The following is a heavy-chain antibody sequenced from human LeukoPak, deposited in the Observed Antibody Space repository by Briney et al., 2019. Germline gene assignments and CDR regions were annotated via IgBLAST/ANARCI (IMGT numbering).Heavy chain of an antibody. J-gene: IGHJ6*02. D-gene: IGHD5-18*01. CDR2: IYYSGST. CDR1: GGSITHYY. CDR3: ARTQRGYNYGYQYYYYGLDV. Sequence: SETLSLTCSVSGGSITHYYWSWIRQPPGKGLEWIGYIYYSGSTNYNPSLKSRVTISVDTSKIQFSLKLSSVTAADTAVYYCARTQRGYNYGYQYYYYGLDVWGQGTTVTVSS. V-gene: IGHV4-59*01.